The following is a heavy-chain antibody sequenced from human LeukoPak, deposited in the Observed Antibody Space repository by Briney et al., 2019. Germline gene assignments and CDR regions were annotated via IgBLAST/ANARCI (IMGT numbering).Heavy chain of an antibody. J-gene: IGHJ5*02. CDR3: ARGSYDFWSGYYRKYNWFDP. D-gene: IGHD3-3*01. Sequence: SETLSLTRAVYGGSFSGYYWSWIRQPPGKGLEWIGEINHSGSTNYNPSLKSRVTISVDTSKNQFSLKLSSVTAADTAVYCCARGSYDFWSGYYRKYNWFDPWGQGTLVTVSS. CDR2: INHSGST. V-gene: IGHV4-34*01. CDR1: GGSFSGYY.